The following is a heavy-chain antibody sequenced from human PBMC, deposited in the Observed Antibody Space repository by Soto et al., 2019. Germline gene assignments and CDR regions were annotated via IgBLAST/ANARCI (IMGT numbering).Heavy chain of an antibody. CDR3: ARVPLAVAGQLDV. V-gene: IGHV4-30-4*01. J-gene: IGHJ6*02. Sequence: SETLSLTCTVSGGSISSGDYYWSWIRQPPGKGLEWIGYIYYSGSTYYNPSLKSRVTISVDTSKNQFSLKLSSVTAADTAVYYCARVPLAVAGQLDVWGQGTTVTVSS. D-gene: IGHD6-19*01. CDR2: IYYSGST. CDR1: GGSISSGDYY.